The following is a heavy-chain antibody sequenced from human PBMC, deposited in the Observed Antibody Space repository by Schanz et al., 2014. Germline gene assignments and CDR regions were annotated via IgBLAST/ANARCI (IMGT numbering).Heavy chain of an antibody. CDR1: EFTFSSYK. CDR3: ARVHHYDPSGWGYFDS. Sequence: QVQLVESGGGVVQPGRSLRLSCAASEFTFSSYKMNWVRQAPGKGLEWVAVISYDGSNKYYADSVKGRFTISRDNAKNSLYLQMNSLRAEDTAVYYCARVHHYDPSGWGYFDSWGQRTLVTVSS. D-gene: IGHD3-22*01. CDR2: ISYDGSNK. V-gene: IGHV3-30-3*01. J-gene: IGHJ4*02.